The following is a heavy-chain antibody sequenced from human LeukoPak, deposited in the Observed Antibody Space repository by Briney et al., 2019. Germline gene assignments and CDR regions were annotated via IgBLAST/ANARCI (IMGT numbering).Heavy chain of an antibody. J-gene: IGHJ4*02. CDR3: AREGLSGSYSYYFNY. D-gene: IGHD1-26*01. CDR1: GYTFTGYY. V-gene: IGHV1-2*02. Sequence: ASVKVSCKASGYTFTGYYMHWVRQAPGQGLEWMGWINPNSGGTNYAQKLQGRVTMTTDTSTSTAYMELRSLRSDDTAVYYCAREGLSGSYSYYFNYWGQGTLVTVSS. CDR2: INPNSGGT.